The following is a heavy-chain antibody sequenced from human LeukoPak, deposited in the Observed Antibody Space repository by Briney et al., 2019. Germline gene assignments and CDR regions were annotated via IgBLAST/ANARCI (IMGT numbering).Heavy chain of an antibody. D-gene: IGHD6-13*01. CDR2: MNPNSGNT. J-gene: IGHJ6*02. V-gene: IGHV1-8*01. CDR1: GYTFTSYD. CDR3: ARGNGYSSSWYGHYYYGMDV. Sequence: ASVKVSCKASGYTFTSYDINWVRQATGQGLEWMGWMNPNSGNTGYAQKFQGRVTMTRNTSISTAYMELSSLRSEDTAVYYCARGNGYSSSWYGHYYYGMDVWGQGTTVTVPS.